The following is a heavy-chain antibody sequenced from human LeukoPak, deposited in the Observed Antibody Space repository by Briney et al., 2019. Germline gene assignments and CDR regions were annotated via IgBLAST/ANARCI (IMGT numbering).Heavy chain of an antibody. CDR2: ISAYNGNT. CDR3: ARDRSDYYDGSGYYPPIDY. CDR1: GYTFTSYG. D-gene: IGHD3-22*01. Sequence: ASARVSCAASGYTFTSYGISWVRQAPGQGLEWMGWISAYNGNTNYAQKLQGRLTMTTDTSTSTAYMEVRSLRSDDTAVYYCARDRSDYYDGSGYYPPIDYWGQGTLVTVSS. V-gene: IGHV1-18*01. J-gene: IGHJ4*02.